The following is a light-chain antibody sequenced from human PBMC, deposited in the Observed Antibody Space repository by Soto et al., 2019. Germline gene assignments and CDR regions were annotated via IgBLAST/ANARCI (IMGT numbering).Light chain of an antibody. Sequence: QSVLTQPPSVSGAPGQRVTLSCTGSSSNIGAGYDVHWYQQLLGTAPKLLIYANNNRPSGVPDRFSGSKSGTSASLAITGLQAGDEADYYCQSYDSSLSGYVFGTGTKLTVL. CDR1: SSNIGAGYD. V-gene: IGLV1-40*01. CDR2: ANN. J-gene: IGLJ1*01. CDR3: QSYDSSLSGYV.